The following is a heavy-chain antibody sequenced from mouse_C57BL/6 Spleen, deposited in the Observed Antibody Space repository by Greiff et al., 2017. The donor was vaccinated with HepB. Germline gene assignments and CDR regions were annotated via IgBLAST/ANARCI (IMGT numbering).Heavy chain of an antibody. J-gene: IGHJ2*01. CDR1: GYTFTDYY. CDR2: IYPGSGNT. V-gene: IGHV1-76*01. Sequence: VQLQQSGAELVRPGASVKLSCKASGYTFTDYYINWVKQRPGQGLEWIARIYPGSGNTYYNEKFKGKATLTAEKSSSTAYMQLSSLTSEDSAVYFCARSTTVVFDYWGQGTTLTVSS. D-gene: IGHD1-1*01. CDR3: ARSTTVVFDY.